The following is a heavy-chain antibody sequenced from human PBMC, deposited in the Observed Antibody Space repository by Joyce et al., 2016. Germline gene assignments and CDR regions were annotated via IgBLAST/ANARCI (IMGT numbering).Heavy chain of an antibody. CDR2: VYRSGST. CDR1: GYSINSDYS. V-gene: IGHV4-38-2*02. Sequence: QVQLQESGPGLVKPSETLSLTCTVSGYSINSDYSWAWVRQPPGKGLEWIGSVYRSGSTYYNPSLRGRVTISEDAFRNQFSLRLTSVTAADTAVYYCTRVKIGESNDYWGQGTLVTVSS. CDR3: TRVKIGESNDY. J-gene: IGHJ4*02.